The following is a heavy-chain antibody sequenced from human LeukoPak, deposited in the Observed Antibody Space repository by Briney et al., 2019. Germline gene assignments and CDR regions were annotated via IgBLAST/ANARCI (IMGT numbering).Heavy chain of an antibody. D-gene: IGHD7-27*01. Sequence: GGSLRLSCAASGFTFSSYEMNWVRQAPGKGLEWVSYISSSGSTIYYADSVKGRLTISRDNAKNSLYLQMNSLRAEDTAVYYCARGLGSGAFDIWGQGTMVTVSS. V-gene: IGHV3-48*03. CDR3: ARGLGSGAFDI. CDR1: GFTFSSYE. J-gene: IGHJ3*02. CDR2: ISSSGSTI.